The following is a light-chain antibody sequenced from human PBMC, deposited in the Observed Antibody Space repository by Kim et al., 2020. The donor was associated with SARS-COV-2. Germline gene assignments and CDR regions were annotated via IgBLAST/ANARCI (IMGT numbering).Light chain of an antibody. CDR3: QQSNDWPPLT. CDR1: QTINNK. V-gene: IGKV3-15*01. J-gene: IGKJ1*01. Sequence: PGERATLTSRASQTINNKLGWYQQKPGQAPRLLIYDATTRATGVPARFIGSGSETDFTLTISSLQSEDFAVYYCQQSNDWPPLTFGQGTKVDIK. CDR2: DAT.